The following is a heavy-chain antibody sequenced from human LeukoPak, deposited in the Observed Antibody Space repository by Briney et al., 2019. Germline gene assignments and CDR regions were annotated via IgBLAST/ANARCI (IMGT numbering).Heavy chain of an antibody. CDR1: GFTFSSYA. CDR2: ISGSGGST. Sequence: GGSLRLSCAASGFTFSSYAMSWVRQAPGKGLEWVSAISGSGGSTYYADSVKGRFTISRDNSKNTLYLQMNSLRAEDTAVYYCAKSPRGQQLTPYWYFDLWGRGTLVTVSS. J-gene: IGHJ2*01. V-gene: IGHV3-23*01. D-gene: IGHD6-13*01. CDR3: AKSPRGQQLTPYWYFDL.